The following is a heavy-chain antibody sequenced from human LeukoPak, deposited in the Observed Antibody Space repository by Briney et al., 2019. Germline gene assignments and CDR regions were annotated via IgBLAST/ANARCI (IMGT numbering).Heavy chain of an antibody. CDR3: ARGYYDSSEAPPDY. V-gene: IGHV3-7*01. D-gene: IGHD3-22*01. CDR2: IKQDGSEK. Sequence: GGSLRLSCAASGFTVSSNYMSWVRQAPGKGLEWVANIKQDGSEKYYVDSVKGRFTISRDNAKNSLYLQMNSLRAEDTAVYYCARGYYDSSEAPPDYWGQGTLVTVSS. J-gene: IGHJ4*02. CDR1: GFTVSSNY.